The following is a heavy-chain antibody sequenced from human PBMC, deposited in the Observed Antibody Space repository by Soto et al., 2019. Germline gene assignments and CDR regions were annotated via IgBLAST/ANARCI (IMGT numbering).Heavy chain of an antibody. Sequence: APVKVSCRASGYTFTSYYMPWVRQTPGQGLEWMGIINPSGGSTSYAQKFQGRVTMTRDTSTSTVYMELSSLRSEDTAVYYCARDFGFPRDWFDPWGQGTLVTVSS. CDR2: INPSGGST. V-gene: IGHV1-46*01. CDR1: GYTFTSYY. CDR3: ARDFGFPRDWFDP. J-gene: IGHJ5*02. D-gene: IGHD3-10*01.